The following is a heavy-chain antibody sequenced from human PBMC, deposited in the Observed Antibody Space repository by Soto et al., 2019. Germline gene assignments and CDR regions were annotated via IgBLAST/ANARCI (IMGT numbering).Heavy chain of an antibody. CDR3: ARVRAVAGSFYYYYYGMDV. CDR2: INHSGST. Sequence: SETLSLTCAVYGGSFSGYYWSWIRQPPGKGLEWIGEINHSGSTNYNPSLKSRVTISVDTSKNQFSLKLSSVTAADTAVYYCARVRAVAGSFYYYYYGMDVWGQGTTVTVSS. D-gene: IGHD6-19*01. J-gene: IGHJ6*02. CDR1: GGSFSGYY. V-gene: IGHV4-34*01.